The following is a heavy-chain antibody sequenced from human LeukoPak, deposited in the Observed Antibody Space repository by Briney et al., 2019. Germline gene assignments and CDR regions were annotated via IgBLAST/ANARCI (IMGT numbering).Heavy chain of an antibody. V-gene: IGHV3-7*03. Sequence: PGGSLRLSCAASGFTFRSDWMSWVRQSPEKGLEWAANINPDGSATYYVDSVKGRFIISRDNTKNSLYLQMNSLRAEDTAVYYCARVDFDYWGQGTLVTVSS. CDR3: ARVDFDY. CDR1: GFTFRSDW. CDR2: INPDGSAT. J-gene: IGHJ4*02.